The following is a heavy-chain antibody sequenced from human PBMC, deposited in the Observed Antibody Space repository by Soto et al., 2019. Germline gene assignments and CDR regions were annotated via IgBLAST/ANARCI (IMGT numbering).Heavy chain of an antibody. D-gene: IGHD3-22*01. CDR2: IIPIFGTA. CDR1: GGTFSSYA. Sequence: SVKVSCKASGGTFSSYAISWVRQAPGQGLEWMGGIIPIFGTANYAQKFQGRVTITADESTSTAYMELSSLRSEDTAVYYCASQPQNYYDSSGYFDAFDIWGQGTMVTVSS. V-gene: IGHV1-69*13. CDR3: ASQPQNYYDSSGYFDAFDI. J-gene: IGHJ3*02.